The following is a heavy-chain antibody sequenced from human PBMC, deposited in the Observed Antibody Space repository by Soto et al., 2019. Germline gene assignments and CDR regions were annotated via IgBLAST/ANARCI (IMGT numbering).Heavy chain of an antibody. CDR3: ATAGGCSSTSCHLLGNYYYYGMDV. D-gene: IGHD2-2*01. J-gene: IGHJ6*02. Sequence: GESLKISCNGSGYSFTSYWISWVRQMPGKGLEWMGRIDPSDSYTNYSPSFQGHVTISADKSISTAYLQWSSLKASDTAMYYCATAGGCSSTSCHLLGNYYYYGMDVWGQGTTVTVSS. V-gene: IGHV5-10-1*01. CDR1: GYSFTSYW. CDR2: IDPSDSYT.